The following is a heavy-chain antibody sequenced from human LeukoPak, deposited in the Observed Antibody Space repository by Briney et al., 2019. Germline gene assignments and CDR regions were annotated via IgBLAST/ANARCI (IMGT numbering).Heavy chain of an antibody. CDR3: AKGFIVVVPASFDY. Sequence: GGSLRLSCAASRFTFSSYGMHWVRQAPGKGLEWVAFIRYDGSNKYYADSVKGRFTISRDNSKNTLYLQMNSLRAEDTAVYYCAKGFIVVVPASFDYWGQGTLVTVSS. J-gene: IGHJ4*02. D-gene: IGHD2-2*01. CDR2: IRYDGSNK. V-gene: IGHV3-30*02. CDR1: RFTFSSYG.